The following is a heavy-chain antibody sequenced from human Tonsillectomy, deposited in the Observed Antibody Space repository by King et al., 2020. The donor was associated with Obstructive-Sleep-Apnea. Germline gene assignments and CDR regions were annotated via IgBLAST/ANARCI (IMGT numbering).Heavy chain of an antibody. V-gene: IGHV4-59*08. J-gene: IGHJ4*02. CDR2: IYYSGST. CDR1: GGSISSYY. D-gene: IGHD1-26*01. Sequence: QLQESGPGLVKPPETLSLTCTVSGGSISSYYWSWIRQPPGKGLEWIGYIYYSGSTNYNPSLKGRVTLSVDTSKNQFSLKLSSVTAADTAVYYCARQGGWESPPRYWGQGTLVTVSS. CDR3: ARQGGWESPPRY.